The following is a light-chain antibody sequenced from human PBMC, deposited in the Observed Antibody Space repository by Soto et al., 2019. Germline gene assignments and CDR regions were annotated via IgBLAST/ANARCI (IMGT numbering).Light chain of an antibody. CDR3: NSYTTSNTRQIV. J-gene: IGLJ1*01. Sequence: QSVLTQPASVSGSPGQSITISCTGTSSDGGGYNYVSWYQQHPSKAPKFMIYDVSNRPSGVSTRFPGSKSGNTASLTISGLQAEDEADYYCNSYTTSNTRQIVFGTGTKVTVL. V-gene: IGLV2-14*01. CDR2: DVS. CDR1: SSDGGGYNY.